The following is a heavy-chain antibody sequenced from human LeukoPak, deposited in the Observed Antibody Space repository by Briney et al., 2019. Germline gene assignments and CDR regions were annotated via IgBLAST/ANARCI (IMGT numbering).Heavy chain of an antibody. CDR2: IYTSGST. CDR3: ARAPFEYCSGDICYSRHTFDY. J-gene: IGHJ4*02. Sequence: SETLSLTCTVSGGSISSYYWSWIRQPAGKGLEWIGRIYTSGSTDYNPSLKSRVTMSVATSKNQFSLKLSSVTAADTAVHYCARAPFEYCSGDICYSRHTFDYWGQGTLVIVSS. CDR1: GGSISSYY. D-gene: IGHD2-15*01. V-gene: IGHV4-4*07.